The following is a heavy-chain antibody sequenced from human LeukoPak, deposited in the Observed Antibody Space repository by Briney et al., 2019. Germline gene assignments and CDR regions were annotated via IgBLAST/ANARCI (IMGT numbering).Heavy chain of an antibody. Sequence: GSLRLSCAASGFTFSNYVIHWVRQAPGKGLEWLAVISYDGTNKYYADSVKGRFTISRDHSQSTVDLQMNTLRGADTAVYYCAREGRFQSFDYWGQGTLVAVSS. J-gene: IGHJ4*02. CDR2: ISYDGTNK. CDR3: AREGRFQSFDY. V-gene: IGHV3-30-3*01. CDR1: GFTFSNYV.